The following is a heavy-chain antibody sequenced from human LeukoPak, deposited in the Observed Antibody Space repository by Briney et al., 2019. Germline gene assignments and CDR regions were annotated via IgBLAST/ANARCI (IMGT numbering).Heavy chain of an antibody. J-gene: IGHJ4*02. V-gene: IGHV5-51*01. CDR3: ARASRDGYNQNFDH. CDR1: GYSFSSYW. CDR2: IYPGGSET. Sequence: GESLKISCKGLGYSFSSYWNAWVRQRPGKGLEWMGIIYPGGSETRYDPSFQGQVTISADSSTSTAYLQWSSLRASDTAMYYCARASRDGYNQNFDHWGQGALVTVSS. D-gene: IGHD5-24*01.